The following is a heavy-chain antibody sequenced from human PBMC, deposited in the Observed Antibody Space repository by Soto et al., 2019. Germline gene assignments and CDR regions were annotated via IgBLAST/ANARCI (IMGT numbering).Heavy chain of an antibody. CDR2: FRTSGDDGTT. Sequence: GGSLRLSCAASGFTFSSYSMSWVRQAPGKGLEWVSGFRTSGDDGTTYYADSVKGRFTISRDNSKNTLFLQMNSLRAEDTAIYYCAKKVNSGPGSQYFDYWGQGTLVTVSS. J-gene: IGHJ4*02. D-gene: IGHD3-10*01. V-gene: IGHV3-23*01. CDR1: GFTFSSYS. CDR3: AKKVNSGPGSQYFDY.